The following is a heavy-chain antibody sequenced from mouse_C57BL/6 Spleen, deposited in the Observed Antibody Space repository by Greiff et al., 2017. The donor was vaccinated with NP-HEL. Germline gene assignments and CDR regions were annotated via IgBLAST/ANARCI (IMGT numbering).Heavy chain of an antibody. CDR1: GYAFSSYW. V-gene: IGHV1-80*01. Sequence: LVESGAELVKPGASVKISCKASGYAFSSYWMNWVKQRPGKGLEWIGQIYPGDGDTNYNGKFKGKATLTADKSSSTAYMQLSSLTSEDSAVYFCAGDYGSSFFAYWGQGTLVTVSA. CDR3: AGDYGSSFFAY. CDR2: IYPGDGDT. J-gene: IGHJ3*01. D-gene: IGHD1-1*01.